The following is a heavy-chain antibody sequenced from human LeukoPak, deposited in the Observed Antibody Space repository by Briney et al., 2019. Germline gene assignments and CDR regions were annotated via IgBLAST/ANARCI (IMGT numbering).Heavy chain of an antibody. CDR3: ARRQGCSSTTCPPYY. D-gene: IGHD2-2*01. V-gene: IGHV5-51*01. Sequence: VESLITYLRSLGYSCPTYRIGVLSQMPGKGLEWMGIIYPGDSDTRYSPSFQGQVTMSADKSINTAYLLWSSLKASDTAMYYCARRQGCSSTTCPPYYWGQGTLVTVSS. CDR1: GYSCPTYR. J-gene: IGHJ4*02. CDR2: IYPGDSDT.